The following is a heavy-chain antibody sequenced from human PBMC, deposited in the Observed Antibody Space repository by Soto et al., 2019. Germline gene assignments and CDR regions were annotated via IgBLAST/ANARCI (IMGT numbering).Heavy chain of an antibody. CDR1: GGSISSYY. D-gene: IGHD3-10*01. J-gene: IGHJ6*02. CDR3: ARDGRSYYRSGSYQSMDV. Sequence: PSETLSLTCTGSGGSISSYYWSWILQPAGKGLEWIGLIYTSGSTNYNPSLKSRVTMSVDRSKNQFSLKLFSVTPADTDVYYCARDGRSYYRSGSYQSMDVRGQGTTVTAP. V-gene: IGHV4-4*07. CDR2: IYTSGST.